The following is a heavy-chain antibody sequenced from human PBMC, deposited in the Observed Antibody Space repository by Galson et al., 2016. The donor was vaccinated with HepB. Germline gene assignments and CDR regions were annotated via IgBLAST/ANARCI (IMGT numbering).Heavy chain of an antibody. D-gene: IGHD5-18*01. CDR3: AKERGIGYSYGYSSEYYGMDV. Sequence: SLRLSCAASGFTFNNYAMNWVRQAPGKGLEWVSDISGSGGYTYYAGSVKGRFTISRVNSKNTLYLQMDRLRVEDTAVYHCAKERGIGYSYGYSSEYYGMDVWGPGTTVTVSS. J-gene: IGHJ6*02. V-gene: IGHV3-23*01. CDR1: GFTFNNYA. CDR2: ISGSGGYT.